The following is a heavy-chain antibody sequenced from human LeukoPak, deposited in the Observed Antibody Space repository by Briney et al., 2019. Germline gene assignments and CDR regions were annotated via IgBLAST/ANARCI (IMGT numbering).Heavy chain of an antibody. J-gene: IGHJ4*02. CDR2: INHSGST. Sequence: SETLSLTCAVYGGSFSGYYWSWIRQPPGKGLEWIGEINHSGSTNYNPSLKSRVTISVDTSKNQFSLKLSSVTAADTAVYYCASSPPYGDYPDYWGQGTLVTVSS. CDR1: GGSFSGYY. CDR3: ASSPPYGDYPDY. V-gene: IGHV4-34*01. D-gene: IGHD4-17*01.